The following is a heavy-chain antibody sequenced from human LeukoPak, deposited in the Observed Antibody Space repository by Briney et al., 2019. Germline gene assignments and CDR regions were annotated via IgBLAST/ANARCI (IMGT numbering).Heavy chain of an antibody. V-gene: IGHV5-51*01. CDR3: AGARHGDYRWDY. J-gene: IGHJ4*02. D-gene: IGHD4-17*01. CDR2: IHSADSNT. Sequence: LEISXKGSGCIFTNYWIGWVRQMPGKGLEWMGIIHSADSNTKYSPSFQGQVTISADKSISTAYLQWSGLKASDTAMYYCAGARHGDYRWDYWGQGTLVTVSS. CDR1: GCIFTNYW.